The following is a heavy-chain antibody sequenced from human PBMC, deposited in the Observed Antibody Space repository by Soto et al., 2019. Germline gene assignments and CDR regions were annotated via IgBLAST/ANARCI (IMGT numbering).Heavy chain of an antibody. Sequence: LSLTCAVYGGSFSGYYWSWIRQPPGKGLEWIGEINHSGSTNYNPSLKSRVTISVDTSKNQFSLKLSSVTAADTAVYYCARVEDFWSGYYYWGQGTLVTVSS. D-gene: IGHD3-3*01. CDR1: GGSFSGYY. CDR2: INHSGST. CDR3: ARVEDFWSGYYY. V-gene: IGHV4-34*01. J-gene: IGHJ4*02.